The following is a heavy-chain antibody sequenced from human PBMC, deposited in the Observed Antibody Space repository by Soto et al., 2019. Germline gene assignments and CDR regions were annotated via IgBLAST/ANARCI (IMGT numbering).Heavy chain of an antibody. CDR3: ARDPPSYSSSLYYFDY. CDR1: GFTFSSYG. CDR2: IWYDESNK. J-gene: IGHJ4*02. V-gene: IGHV3-33*01. Sequence: GGSLRLSCAASGFTFSSYGMHWVRQAPGKGLEWVAVIWYDESNKYYADSVKGRFTISRDNSKNTLYLQMNSLRAEDTAVYYCARDPPSYSSSLYYFDYWGQGTLVTVSS. D-gene: IGHD6-13*01.